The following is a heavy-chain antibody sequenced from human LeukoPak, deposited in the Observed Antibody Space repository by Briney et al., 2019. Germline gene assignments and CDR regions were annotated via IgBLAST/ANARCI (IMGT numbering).Heavy chain of an antibody. J-gene: IGHJ4*02. CDR1: GGSISSHH. Sequence: SETLSLTCTVSGGSISSHHWSWIRQPAGKGLEWIGRIHTSGSTNYNPSLKSRVTMSTDTSKSQFSLKLTFVTAADTAVYYCARDQQYGSSSRFDYWGQGTLVTVSS. V-gene: IGHV4-4*07. CDR2: IHTSGST. CDR3: ARDQQYGSSSRFDY. D-gene: IGHD6-6*01.